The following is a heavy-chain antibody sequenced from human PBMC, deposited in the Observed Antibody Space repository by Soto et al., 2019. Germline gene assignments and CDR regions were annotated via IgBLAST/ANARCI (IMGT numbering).Heavy chain of an antibody. Sequence: GASVKVSCKASGGTFSSYAISWVRQAPGQGLEWMGGIIPIFGTANYAQKFQGRVTITADESTSTAYMELSSLRSEDTAVYYCARAQHIVVVTAPLDVWGKGKMFTVSS. V-gene: IGHV1-69*13. CDR2: IIPIFGTA. CDR3: ARAQHIVVVTAPLDV. CDR1: GGTFSSYA. D-gene: IGHD2-21*02. J-gene: IGHJ3*01.